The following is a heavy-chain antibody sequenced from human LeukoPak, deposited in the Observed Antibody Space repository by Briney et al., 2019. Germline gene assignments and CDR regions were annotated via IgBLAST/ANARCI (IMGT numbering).Heavy chain of an antibody. Sequence: SETLSLTCTVSGGSISSSSYYWGWIRQPPGKGLEWIGSIYYSGSTYYNPSLKSRVTISVDTSKNQFSLKLSSVTAADTAVYYCARGNRYDYVWGSYRYSISGAEYFQHWGQGTLVTVSS. CDR2: IYYSGST. V-gene: IGHV4-39*07. D-gene: IGHD3-16*02. CDR3: ARGNRYDYVWGSYRYSISGAEYFQH. J-gene: IGHJ1*01. CDR1: GGSISSSSYY.